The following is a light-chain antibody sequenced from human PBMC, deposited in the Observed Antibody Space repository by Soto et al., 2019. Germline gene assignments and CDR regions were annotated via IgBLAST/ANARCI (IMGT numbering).Light chain of an antibody. V-gene: IGLV2-14*01. J-gene: IGLJ1*01. Sequence: QSVLTQPASVSGSPGQSITISCTGTSSDVGGYNYVSWYQQHPGKAPKLIIYEVSNRPTGVSNRFSGSKSGRTASLTISGLQSEDEADYFCTSYTGSSTLDVFGTGTKVTVL. CDR2: EVS. CDR1: SSDVGGYNY. CDR3: TSYTGSSTLDV.